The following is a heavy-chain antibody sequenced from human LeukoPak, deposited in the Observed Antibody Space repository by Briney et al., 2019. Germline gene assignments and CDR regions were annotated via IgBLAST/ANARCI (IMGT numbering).Heavy chain of an antibody. CDR2: IIPIFGAP. Sequence: ASVKVSCKPSGVIFSNFAFSWVRQAPGQGLEWMGGIIPIFGAPNYAQKFQGRVTISTDESTNTAYMELSSLRSEDTAVYFCAKVVVPAPRELVSYYYYYIDVWGKGTTVTVSS. J-gene: IGHJ6*03. CDR3: AKVVVPAPRELVSYYYYYIDV. CDR1: GVIFSNFA. D-gene: IGHD2-2*01. V-gene: IGHV1-69*05.